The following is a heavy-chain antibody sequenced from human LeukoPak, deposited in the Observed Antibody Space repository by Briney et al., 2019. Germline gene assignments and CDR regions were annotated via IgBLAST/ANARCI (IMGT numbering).Heavy chain of an antibody. J-gene: IGHJ6*03. V-gene: IGHV1-69*05. CDR2: IIPIFGTA. CDR3: ARDQGYYDSSGYFTYYYMDV. CDR1: GRTFSSYA. D-gene: IGHD3-22*01. Sequence: EASVKVSCKASGRTFSSYAISWVRQAPGQGLEWMGRIIPIFGTANYAQKFQGRVTITTDESTSTAYMELSSLRSEDTAVYYCARDQGYYDSSGYFTYYYMDVWGKGTTVTVSS.